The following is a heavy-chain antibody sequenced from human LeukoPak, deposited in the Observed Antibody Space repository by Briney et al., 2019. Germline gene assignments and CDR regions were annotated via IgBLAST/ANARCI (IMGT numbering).Heavy chain of an antibody. CDR1: GFTFSSYL. V-gene: IGHV3-74*01. D-gene: IGHD6-6*01. Sequence: GGSLRLSCAASGFTFSSYLMHWVRQAPGKGLVWVSRINSDGSSTSYADSVKGRFTISRDNAKNTLYLQMNRLRAEDTAVYYCASVSIAARPIYYYYMDVWGKGTTATVSS. J-gene: IGHJ6*03. CDR3: ASVSIAARPIYYYYMDV. CDR2: INSDGSST.